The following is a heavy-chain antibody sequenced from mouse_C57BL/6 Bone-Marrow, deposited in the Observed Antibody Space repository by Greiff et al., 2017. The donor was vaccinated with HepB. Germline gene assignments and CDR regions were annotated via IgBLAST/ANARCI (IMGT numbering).Heavy chain of an antibody. V-gene: IGHV1-81*01. CDR3: ARSMITHFDY. D-gene: IGHD2-4*01. J-gene: IGHJ2*01. CDR1: GYTFTSYG. CDR2: IYPRSGNT. Sequence: QVQLQQSGAELARPGASVKLSCKASGYTFTSYGISWVKQRTGQGLEWIGEIYPRSGNTYYNEKFKGKATLTADKSSSTAYMELRSLTSEDSAVYFCARSMITHFDYWGQGTTLTVCS.